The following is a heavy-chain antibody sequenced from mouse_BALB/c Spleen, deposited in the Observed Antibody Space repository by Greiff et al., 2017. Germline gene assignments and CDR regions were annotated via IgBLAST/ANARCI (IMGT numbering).Heavy chain of an antibody. CDR1: GFAFSSYD. Sequence: EVQLVESGGGLVKPGGSLKLSCAASGFAFSSYDMSWVRQTPEKRLEWVAYISSGGGSTYYPDTVKGRFTISRDNAKNTLYLQMSSLKSEDTAMYYCARRWSKWLYAMDYWGQGTSVTVSS. D-gene: IGHD1-3*01. CDR2: ISSGGGST. CDR3: ARRWSKWLYAMDY. V-gene: IGHV5-12-1*01. J-gene: IGHJ4*01.